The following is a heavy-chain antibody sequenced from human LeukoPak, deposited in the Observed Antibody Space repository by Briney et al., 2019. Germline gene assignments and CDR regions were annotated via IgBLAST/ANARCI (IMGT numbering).Heavy chain of an antibody. CDR1: GFTFSNYA. D-gene: IGHD6-19*01. CDR3: AKPVAGSSLGAFDI. CDR2: LTSSGGTT. V-gene: IGHV3-23*01. Sequence: PGGSLRLSCAASGFTFSNYAMSWVRQAPGRGLEWVSGLTSSGGTTDYADSVKGRFTISRDNSRSTLYLQTNSLRVEDTAVYYCAKPVAGSSLGAFDIWGQGTMVTVSS. J-gene: IGHJ3*02.